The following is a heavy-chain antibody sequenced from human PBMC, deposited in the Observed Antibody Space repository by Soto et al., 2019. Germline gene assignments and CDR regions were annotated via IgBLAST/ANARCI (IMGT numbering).Heavy chain of an antibody. V-gene: IGHV1-8*01. J-gene: IGHJ4*02. CDR1: GYTFTSYD. CDR3: ARSTNAYGDRH. Sequence: QVQLVQSGAEVKKPGASVKLSCKASGYTFTSYDINWVRQATGEGLERMGWMNPNSGNTGYAQKFQGRVTMTRNTSIGTAYMELSSMRSEDTAVYYCARSTNAYGDRHWGQGTLVTVSS. CDR2: MNPNSGNT. D-gene: IGHD4-17*01.